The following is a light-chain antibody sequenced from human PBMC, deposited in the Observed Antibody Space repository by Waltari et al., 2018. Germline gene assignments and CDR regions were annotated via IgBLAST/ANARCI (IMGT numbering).Light chain of an antibody. CDR1: SSNIGAGHD. CDR2: NNT. CDR3: QSYDDSLSGYV. V-gene: IGLV1-40*01. J-gene: IGLJ3*02. Sequence: QSVLTQPPSVSGAPGQRVTISCTGSSSNIGAGHDVHWYQQLPGRAPSRLISNNTPRPPGVPDRMSGSNSGTSASLVITGLQAEDEAEFYCQSYDDSLSGYVFGGGTKLTVL.